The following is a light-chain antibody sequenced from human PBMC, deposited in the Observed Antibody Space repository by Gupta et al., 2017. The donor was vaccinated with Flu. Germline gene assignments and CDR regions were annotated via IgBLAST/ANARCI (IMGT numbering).Light chain of an antibody. CDR1: KLGDKY. CDR3: QAWDSTFVV. J-gene: IGLJ2*01. V-gene: IGLV3-1*01. CDR2: QNN. Sequence: SYALTQPPSVSVSPGQPASIPCSGDKLGDKYACWYQQKPGQSPVLVIYQNNQRPSGIPERFSGSNSGNTATLTISGTQAMDEADYYCQAWDSTFVVFGGGTKLTVL.